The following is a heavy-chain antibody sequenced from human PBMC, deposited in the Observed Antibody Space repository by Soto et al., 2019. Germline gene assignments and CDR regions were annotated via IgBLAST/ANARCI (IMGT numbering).Heavy chain of an antibody. CDR1: GGSFSGYY. V-gene: IGHV4-34*01. Sequence: SETLSLTCAVYGGSFSGYYWSWIRQPPGKGLEWIGEINHSGSTNYNPSLKSRVTISVDTSKNQFSLKLSSVTAADTAVYYCATPGVTYYYGSGSPTYFDYWGQGTLVTVSS. CDR3: ATPGVTYYYGSGSPTYFDY. D-gene: IGHD3-10*01. J-gene: IGHJ4*02. CDR2: INHSGST.